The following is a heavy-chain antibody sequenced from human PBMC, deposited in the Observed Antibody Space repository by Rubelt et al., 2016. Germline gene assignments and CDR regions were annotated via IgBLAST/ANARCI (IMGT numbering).Heavy chain of an antibody. D-gene: IGHD6-19*01. J-gene: IGHJ5*02. V-gene: IGHV4-59*08. Sequence: QVQLQESGPGLVKPSETLSLTCAVSGGSISTYYWSWIRQPPGKGLEWIGYIYYSGSANYNPSLKSRVTISVDTSKNQFSLKLGSGTAADTAVYYCARQKTDSSGWYYWFDPWGQGTLVTVSS. CDR1: GGSISTYY. CDR3: ARQKTDSSGWYYWFDP. CDR2: IYYSGSA.